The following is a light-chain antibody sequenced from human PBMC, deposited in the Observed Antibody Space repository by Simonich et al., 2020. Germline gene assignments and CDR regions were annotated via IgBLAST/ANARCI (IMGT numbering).Light chain of an antibody. J-gene: IGKJ1*01. CDR1: QCVSSN. CDR2: GAS. CDR3: QQYNNWPRT. Sequence: EIVMTQSPATLSVSPGERATLSCRASQCVSSNLAWYQQKPGQAPRLPIYGASTRATGIPARFSGSGSVTEFTLTISSMQSEDFAVYYCQQYNNWPRTFGQGTKVEIK. V-gene: IGKV3-15*01.